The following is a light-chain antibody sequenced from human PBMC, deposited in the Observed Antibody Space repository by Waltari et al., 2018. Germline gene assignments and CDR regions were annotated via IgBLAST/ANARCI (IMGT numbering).Light chain of an antibody. Sequence: QSALTQPASVSGSPGQSITISCTGTSSDVRAYDYVSWYQQKPGKAPQLIIYEVRDRPPWVPNRFSGSKSGYTAFLTISGLQAEDEADYYCTSYTTSRTWVFGGGTKLTVL. CDR3: TSYTTSRTWV. CDR1: SSDVRAYDY. J-gene: IGLJ3*02. CDR2: EVR. V-gene: IGLV2-14*01.